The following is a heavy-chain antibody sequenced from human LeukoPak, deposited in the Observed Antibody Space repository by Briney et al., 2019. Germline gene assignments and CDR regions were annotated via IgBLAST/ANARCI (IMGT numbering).Heavy chain of an antibody. J-gene: IGHJ5*02. D-gene: IGHD3/OR15-3a*01. V-gene: IGHV3-21*01. CDR2: ISSSSSYI. CDR3: ARGPQGLVWLPFFDP. CDR1: GFTFSSYN. Sequence: GGSLRLSCAASGFTFSSYNMNGVRQAPGKGLEWGSSISSSSSYIYYADPVKGRFTISRDNDKNSLYLQMNSLRAEDTAVYYCARGPQGLVWLPFFDPWGQGTLVTVSS.